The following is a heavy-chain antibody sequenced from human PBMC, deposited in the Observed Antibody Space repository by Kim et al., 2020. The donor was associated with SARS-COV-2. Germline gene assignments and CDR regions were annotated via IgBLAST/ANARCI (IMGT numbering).Heavy chain of an antibody. J-gene: IGHJ4*02. CDR1: GFTFSSYA. V-gene: IGHV3-30-3*01. Sequence: GGSLRLSCAASGFTFSSYAMHWVRQAPGKGLEWVAVISYDGSNKYYADSVKGRFTISRDNSKNTLYLQMNSLRAEDTAVYYCARDIAVAASPCFDYWGQGTLVTVSS. CDR3: ARDIAVAASPCFDY. D-gene: IGHD6-19*01. CDR2: ISYDGSNK.